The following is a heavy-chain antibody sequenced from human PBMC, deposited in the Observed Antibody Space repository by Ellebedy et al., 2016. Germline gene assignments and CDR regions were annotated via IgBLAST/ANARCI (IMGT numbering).Heavy chain of an antibody. Sequence: ASVKVSXXASGYTFTSYYMHWVRQAPGQGLEWMGIINPSGGSTSYAQKFQGRVTMTRDTSTSTVYMELSSLRSEDTAVYYCAPTLRAAEYFQHWGQGTLVTVSS. CDR2: INPSGGST. J-gene: IGHJ1*01. CDR3: APTLRAAEYFQH. CDR1: GYTFTSYY. D-gene: IGHD2-15*01. V-gene: IGHV1-46*01.